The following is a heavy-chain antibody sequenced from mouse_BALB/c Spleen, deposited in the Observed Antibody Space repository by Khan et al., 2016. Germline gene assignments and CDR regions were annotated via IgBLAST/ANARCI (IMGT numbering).Heavy chain of an antibody. D-gene: IGHD4-1*01. Sequence: QVQLQQSGAELVRPGSSVKISCKASGYAFSSYWMNWVKQRPGQGLEWIGQIYPGDGDTNYNGKFKGKATLTADKSSSTVYMLLRSLTSEDSAVYFGARGVGPDYWGQGTTLTVSS. CDR2: IYPGDGDT. CDR3: ARGVGPDY. V-gene: IGHV1-80*01. CDR1: GYAFSSYW. J-gene: IGHJ2*01.